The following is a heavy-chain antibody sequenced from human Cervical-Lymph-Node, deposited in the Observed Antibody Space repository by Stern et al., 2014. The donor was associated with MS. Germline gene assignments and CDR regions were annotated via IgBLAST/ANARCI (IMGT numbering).Heavy chain of an antibody. Sequence: QMQLVQSGAEVKKPGASVKVSCQASGYTFTSYYMHWVRQAPGQGLEWMGIINPRGGSTSHAQKFQGRVTMTRDTSTSTVYMELSSLRSEDSAVYYCAREVAGHRLGMMDVWGQGTTVTVSS. D-gene: IGHD6-19*01. V-gene: IGHV1-46*01. CDR2: INPRGGST. J-gene: IGHJ6*02. CDR3: AREVAGHRLGMMDV. CDR1: GYTFTSYY.